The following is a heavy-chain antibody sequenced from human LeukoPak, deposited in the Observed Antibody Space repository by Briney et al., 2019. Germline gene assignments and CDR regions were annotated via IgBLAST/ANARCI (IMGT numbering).Heavy chain of an antibody. CDR2: ISSSGTTI. J-gene: IGHJ4*02. V-gene: IGHV3-48*03. Sequence: GGSLRLSCAASGLTLSGYAMNWVRRAPGKGLEWVSYISSSGTTIYYADSVKGRFTISRDNAKNSLYLQMNSLRAEDTAVYYCAIRIGTPGAWNFWGQGTLVTVSS. CDR3: AIRIGTPGAWNF. D-gene: IGHD6-13*01. CDR1: GLTLSGYA.